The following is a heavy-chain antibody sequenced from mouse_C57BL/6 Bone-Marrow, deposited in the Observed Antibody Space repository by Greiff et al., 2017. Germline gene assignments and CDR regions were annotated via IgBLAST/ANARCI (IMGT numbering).Heavy chain of an antibody. J-gene: IGHJ3*01. CDR3: ARKSNSY. CDR1: GYTFTSYW. CDR2: IYPGSGST. V-gene: IGHV1-55*01. D-gene: IGHD2-5*01. Sequence: QVQLQQSGAELVKPGASVKMSCKASGYTFTSYWITWVKQRPGQGLEWIGDIYPGSGSTNYNEKFKSKATLTVATSSSTAYMQLSSLTSEDSAVYYCARKSNSYWGQGTLVTVSA.